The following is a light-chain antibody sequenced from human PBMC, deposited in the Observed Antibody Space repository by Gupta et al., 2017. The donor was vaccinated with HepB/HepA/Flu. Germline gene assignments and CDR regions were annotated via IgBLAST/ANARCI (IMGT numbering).Light chain of an antibody. CDR2: LAS. V-gene: IGKV1-5*03. J-gene: IGKJ2*03. CDR3: QQYKSYAS. CDR1: ESIHGW. Sequence: SQLTQSPSTLSDSVGDRVTITCRVSESIHGWLDWSQQKPGKAPNLLTYLASRLESGLPSRFSGSGAGTEFTLTISSLQHDDFASYYCQQYKSYASFGQGTKLDI.